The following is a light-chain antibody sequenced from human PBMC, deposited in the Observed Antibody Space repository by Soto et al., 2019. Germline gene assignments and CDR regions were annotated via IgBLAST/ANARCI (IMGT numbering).Light chain of an antibody. CDR3: QKYNSAPRK. CDR2: AAS. V-gene: IGKV1-27*01. CDR1: QGISNY. J-gene: IGKJ1*01. Sequence: DIQMTQSPSSLSASVGDRVTITCRASQGISNYLAWYQQKPGKVPKLLIYAASTLQSGVPSRFSGSGSGTDFTVTISSLQPEDVGTYYWQKYNSAPRKCVQGTKVDIK.